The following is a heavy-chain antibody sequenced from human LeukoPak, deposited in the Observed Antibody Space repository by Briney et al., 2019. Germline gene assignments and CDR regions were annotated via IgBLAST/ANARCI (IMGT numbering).Heavy chain of an antibody. Sequence: GGPLRFSWAAPGFTLRTYTRTGFRQAPGKGLGWVSYISSSGSTIYYADSVKGRFTISRDNAKDSLSLQMNSLRAEDTAVYYCARRRSNGCDYWGQGTLVTVSS. CDR2: ISSSGSTI. J-gene: IGHJ4*02. D-gene: IGHD6-19*01. CDR3: ARRRSNGCDY. V-gene: IGHV3-48*04. CDR1: GFTLRTYT.